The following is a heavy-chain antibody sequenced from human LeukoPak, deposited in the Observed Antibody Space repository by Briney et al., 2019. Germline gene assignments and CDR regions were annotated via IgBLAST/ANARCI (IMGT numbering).Heavy chain of an antibody. CDR3: AREAYYYDSSGYYDY. CDR1: GGSVTSDIYY. CDR2: IYNSGST. V-gene: IGHV4-61*01. Sequence: SETLSLTCTVSGGSVTSDIYYWSWIRQPPGKGLEWIGYIYNSGSTNYNPSLKSRVTISVDTSKNQFSLKLSSVTAADTAVYYCAREAYYYDSSGYYDYWGQGTLVTVSS. D-gene: IGHD3-22*01. J-gene: IGHJ4*02.